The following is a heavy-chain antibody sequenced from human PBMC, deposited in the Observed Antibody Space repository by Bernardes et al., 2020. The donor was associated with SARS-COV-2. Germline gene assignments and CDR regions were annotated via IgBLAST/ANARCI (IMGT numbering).Heavy chain of an antibody. CDR2: MNPNSGNT. V-gene: IGHV1-8*01. D-gene: IGHD3-3*01. CDR1: GYTFTSYD. Sequence: ASMKVFCKASGYTFTSYDINWVRQATGQGLEWMGWMNPNSGNTGYAQKFQGRVTMTRNTSISTAYMELSSLRSEDTAVYYCARLGSGYYGDYYYGMDVWGQGTTVTVSS. CDR3: ARLGSGYYGDYYYGMDV. J-gene: IGHJ6*02.